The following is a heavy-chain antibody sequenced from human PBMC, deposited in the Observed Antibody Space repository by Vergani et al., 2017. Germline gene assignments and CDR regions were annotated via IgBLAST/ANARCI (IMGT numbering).Heavy chain of an antibody. Sequence: EVQLVESGGGLVQPGGSLRLSCAASGFTFSSYSMNWVRQAPGKGLEWVSYISSSSSTIYYADSVKGRFTISRDNAKNSLYLQMNSLRAEDTSVYYCARATGAGLYDEYYYYMDVWGKGTTVTVSS. J-gene: IGHJ6*03. CDR3: ARATGAGLYDEYYYYMDV. D-gene: IGHD5-24*01. CDR1: GFTFSSYS. CDR2: ISSSSSTI. V-gene: IGHV3-48*01.